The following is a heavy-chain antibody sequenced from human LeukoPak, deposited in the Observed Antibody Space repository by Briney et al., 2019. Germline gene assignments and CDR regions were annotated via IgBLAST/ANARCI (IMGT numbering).Heavy chain of an antibody. J-gene: IGHJ4*02. V-gene: IGHV3-7*01. Sequence: GGSLRLSCAASGLNFRKSWMTWVRQAPGRGLEWVANIKDDGSEKYYVDPVKGRFTISRDNAKNSLYLQMNSLSAEDTAVYYCTNWGDTWGLDFWGQGILVSVSS. CDR2: IKDDGSEK. CDR1: GLNFRKSW. CDR3: TNWGDTWGLDF. D-gene: IGHD7-27*01.